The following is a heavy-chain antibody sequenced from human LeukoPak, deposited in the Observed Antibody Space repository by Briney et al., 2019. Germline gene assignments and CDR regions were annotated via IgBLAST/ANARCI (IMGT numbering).Heavy chain of an antibody. J-gene: IGHJ4*02. CDR2: MNPNSGHT. D-gene: IGHD2-15*01. CDR3: ARVDGSPDY. CDR1: GYTFTSHD. Sequence: ASVKVSCKASGYTFTSHDVNWLRQATGQGLEWLGWMNPNSGHTGFAQKFQGRVTMTRDTSISTAYMELSSLRSEDTAVYFCARVDGSPDYWGQGTLVTVSS. V-gene: IGHV1-8*01.